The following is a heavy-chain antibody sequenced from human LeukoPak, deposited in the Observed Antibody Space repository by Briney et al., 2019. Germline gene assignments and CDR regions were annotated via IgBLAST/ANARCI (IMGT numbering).Heavy chain of an antibody. CDR1: GFTFSRYD. D-gene: IGHD3-10*01. Sequence: GGSLRLSCAASGFTFSRYDMHWVRQPIGKGLEWVSAIGTGGDTYYLDSVKGRFTISRENAKSSLYLQMNSLRAEDTAVYYCARDRGYGSGSYIYYYYYGMDVWGQGTTVTVSS. V-gene: IGHV3-13*01. CDR3: ARDRGYGSGSYIYYYYYGMDV. J-gene: IGHJ6*02. CDR2: IGTGGDT.